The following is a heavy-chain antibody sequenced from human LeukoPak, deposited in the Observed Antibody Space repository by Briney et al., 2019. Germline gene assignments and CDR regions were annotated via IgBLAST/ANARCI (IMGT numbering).Heavy chain of an antibody. J-gene: IGHJ5*02. V-gene: IGHV1-2*02. D-gene: IGHD6-19*01. CDR1: GYTFTSYY. CDR3: AKEGQWLVSWFDP. CDR2: INPNSGAT. Sequence: ASVKVSCKASGYTFTSYYMHWVRQAPGQGLEWMGWINPNSGATNYAQKFQSRVTMTRDTSISTVYMELSRLTSDDTAVYYCAKEGQWLVSWFDPWGQGTLVTVSS.